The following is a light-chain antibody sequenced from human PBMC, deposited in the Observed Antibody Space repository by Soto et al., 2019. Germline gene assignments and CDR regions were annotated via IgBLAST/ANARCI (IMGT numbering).Light chain of an antibody. CDR3: LQYNSYPLT. V-gene: IGKV1-17*03. CDR2: AAS. Sequence: DIQMTQSPSALSASFGDRIPSPCSPRPGIRDSLAWFQQKPGKVPKRLIYAASTLQSGVPSRFSGSGSGTAFTLTVSSLQPEEFATYFCLQYNSYPLTFGGGTKVDIK. J-gene: IGKJ4*01. CDR1: PGIRDS.